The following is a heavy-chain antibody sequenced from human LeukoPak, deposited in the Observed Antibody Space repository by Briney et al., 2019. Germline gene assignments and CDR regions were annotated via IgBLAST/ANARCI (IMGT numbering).Heavy chain of an antibody. CDR2: IIPIFGTA. J-gene: IGHJ6*03. CDR1: GGTFSGYA. V-gene: IGHV1-69*06. Sequence: GASVKVSCKASGGTFSGYAISWVRQAPGQGLEWMGGIIPIFGTANYAQKFQGRVTITADKSTSTAYMELSSLRSEDTAVYYCAREAQYYYDSSGGGYYYMDVWGKGTTVTVSS. D-gene: IGHD3-22*01. CDR3: AREAQYYYDSSGGGYYYMDV.